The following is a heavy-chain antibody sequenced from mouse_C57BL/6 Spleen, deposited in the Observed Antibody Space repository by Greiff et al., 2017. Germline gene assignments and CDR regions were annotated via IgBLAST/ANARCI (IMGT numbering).Heavy chain of an antibody. Sequence: VQLQQPGAELVTPGASVKMSCTASGYTFTSYWITWVKQRPGQGLEWIGDIYPGSGSTNYNAKFQSQAPLTVDTSSSTAYMQLSRLTSEDYAVYYCARGDGYDRYYDVGGKGTTVTVSS. J-gene: IGHJ1*03. CDR2: IYPGSGST. CDR3: ARGDGYDRYYDV. CDR1: GYTFTSYW. D-gene: IGHD2-2*01. V-gene: IGHV1-55*01.